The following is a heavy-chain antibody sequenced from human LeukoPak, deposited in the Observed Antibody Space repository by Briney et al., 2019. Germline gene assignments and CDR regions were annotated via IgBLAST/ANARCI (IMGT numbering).Heavy chain of an antibody. CDR2: IYYSGTT. J-gene: IGHJ4*02. V-gene: IGHV4-59*01. Sequence: SETLSLTCTVSGGSISSYYWSWIRQPPGKGLEWIGYIYYSGTTNYNPSLKSRATIAVDTSKNQFSLKLSSVAAADTAVYYCARGVYIAAAQYGYWGQGTLVTVSS. CDR1: GGSISSYY. D-gene: IGHD6-13*01. CDR3: ARGVYIAAAQYGY.